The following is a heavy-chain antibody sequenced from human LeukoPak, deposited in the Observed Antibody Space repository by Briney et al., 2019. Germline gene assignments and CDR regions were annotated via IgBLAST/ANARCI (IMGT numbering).Heavy chain of an antibody. Sequence: GGTLRLSCAASGFTFSSYGMSWVRQAPGKGLEWVSAISGSGGSTYYADSVKGRFTISRDNSKNTLYLQMNSLRAEDTAVYYCARERLGVTAFDIWGQGTMVTVSS. D-gene: IGHD2-21*02. CDR2: ISGSGGST. J-gene: IGHJ3*02. CDR3: ARERLGVTAFDI. CDR1: GFTFSSYG. V-gene: IGHV3-23*01.